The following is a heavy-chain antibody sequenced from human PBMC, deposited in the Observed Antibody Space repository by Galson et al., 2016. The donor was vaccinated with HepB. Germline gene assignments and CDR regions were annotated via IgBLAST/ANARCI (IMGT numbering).Heavy chain of an antibody. V-gene: IGHV3-48*04. CDR2: ISNSGSTI. J-gene: IGHJ6*02. D-gene: IGHD5-24*01. Sequence: SLRLSCAASGFTFSLYSMNWVRQAPGKGLEWISYISNSGSTIYSADSVKGRFPISRYILKNSLFLQLTSLRAEDTAGYCCARDERSGYIYPSYYYPGMDVWGQGTVVTVAS. CDR3: ARDERSGYIYPSYYYPGMDV. CDR1: GFTFSLYS.